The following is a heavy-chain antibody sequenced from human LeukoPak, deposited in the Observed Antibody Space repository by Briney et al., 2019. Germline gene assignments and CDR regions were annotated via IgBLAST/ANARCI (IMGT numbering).Heavy chain of an antibody. V-gene: IGHV4-39*01. J-gene: IGHJ4*02. Sequence: SETLSPTCTVSGGSISSSSYYWGWIRQPPGKGLEWIGSIYYSGSTYYNPSLKSRVTISVDTSKNQFSLKLSSVTAADTAVYYCARSNGSGGYCSSTSCYTFDYWGQGTLVTVSS. CDR1: GGSISSSSYY. CDR3: ARSNGSGGYCSSTSCYTFDY. D-gene: IGHD2-2*02. CDR2: IYYSGST.